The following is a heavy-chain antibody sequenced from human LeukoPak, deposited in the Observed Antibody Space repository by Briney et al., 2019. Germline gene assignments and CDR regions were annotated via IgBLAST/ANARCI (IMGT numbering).Heavy chain of an antibody. CDR3: ARGIAAAGTFDP. CDR2: MNPNSGNT. J-gene: IGHJ5*02. Sequence: ASVKVSCKASGYTFTSYDINWVRQATGQGLEWMGWMNPNSGNTGYAQKFQGRVTMTRNTSISTAYMELSSLRSEDTAVYYCARGIAAAGTFDPWGQGTLATVSS. CDR1: GYTFTSYD. V-gene: IGHV1-8*01. D-gene: IGHD6-13*01.